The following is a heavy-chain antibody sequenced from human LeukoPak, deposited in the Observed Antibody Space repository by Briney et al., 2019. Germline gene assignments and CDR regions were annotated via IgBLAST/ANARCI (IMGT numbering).Heavy chain of an antibody. CDR1: GYTFTSYD. D-gene: IGHD6-19*01. Sequence: ASVKVSCKASGYTFTSYDINWVRQATGQGLEWMGWMNPNSGNTGYAQKFQGRVTMTRNTSISTAYMELSSLRSEDTAVYYRARVGSSGWHRHTYGYWGQGTLVTVSS. CDR3: ARVGSSGWHRHTYGY. J-gene: IGHJ4*02. CDR2: MNPNSGNT. V-gene: IGHV1-8*01.